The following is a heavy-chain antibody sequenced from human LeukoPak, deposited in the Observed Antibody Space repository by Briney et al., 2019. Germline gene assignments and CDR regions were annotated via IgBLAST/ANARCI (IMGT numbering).Heavy chain of an antibody. Sequence: SETLSLTCTVSGASISSYYWTWIRQPAGKGLEWIGRIYTSGSTNYNPSLKSRVAMSVNTSKNQFSLKLSSVTAADTAVYYCARLSADSSSSRGFDYWGQGTPVTVSS. V-gene: IGHV4-4*07. J-gene: IGHJ4*02. D-gene: IGHD2-2*01. CDR1: GASISSYY. CDR2: IYTSGST. CDR3: ARLSADSSSSRGFDY.